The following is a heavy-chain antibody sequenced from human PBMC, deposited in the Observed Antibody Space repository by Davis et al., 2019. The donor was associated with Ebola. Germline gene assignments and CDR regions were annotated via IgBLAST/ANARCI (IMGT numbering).Heavy chain of an antibody. Sequence: SETLSLTCTVSGGSISSYYWSWIRQPPGKGLEWIGYVYYNGGTNYNPSLKSRVTISLDTSKNQFSLKLSSVTAADTAVYYCARMGLSSGYYFFDYWGQGSPVTVSS. CDR3: ARMGLSSGYYFFDY. J-gene: IGHJ4*02. D-gene: IGHD3-22*01. V-gene: IGHV4-59*01. CDR1: GGSISSYY. CDR2: VYYNGGT.